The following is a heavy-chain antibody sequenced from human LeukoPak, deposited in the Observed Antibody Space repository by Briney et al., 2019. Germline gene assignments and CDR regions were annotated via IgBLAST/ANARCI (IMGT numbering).Heavy chain of an antibody. CDR3: ARVLSGSWDWFDP. CDR1: GYTFTSYD. D-gene: IGHD3-22*01. Sequence: ASVKVSCKASGYTFTSYDINWVRQATGQGLEWMGWMNPNSGYTGYEQKFQGRVTMTRDTSTSTAYMELSSLRSEDTAVYYCARVLSGSWDWFDPWGQGTLVTVSS. J-gene: IGHJ5*02. CDR2: MNPNSGYT. V-gene: IGHV1-8*02.